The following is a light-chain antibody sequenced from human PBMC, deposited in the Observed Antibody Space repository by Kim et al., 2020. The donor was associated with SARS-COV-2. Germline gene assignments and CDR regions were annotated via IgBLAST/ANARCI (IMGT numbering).Light chain of an antibody. CDR1: QGIRIS. CDR3: QQHNSYPLT. CDR2: AAS. J-gene: IGKJ1*01. V-gene: IGKV1-9*01. Sequence: IQLTQSPSSLSASVGDRVTITCRASQGIRISLAWYQQKPGKAPKLLIYAASTLHTGVPSRFSGRGSGTDFILTISSLQPEDCATYYCQQHNSYPLTFGQGTKVDIK.